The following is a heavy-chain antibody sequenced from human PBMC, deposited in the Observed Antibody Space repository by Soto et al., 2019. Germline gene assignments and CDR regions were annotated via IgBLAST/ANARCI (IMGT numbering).Heavy chain of an antibody. D-gene: IGHD2-2*02. V-gene: IGHV5-10-1*01. CDR3: ARLSAAIRSGVDP. Sequence: PGESLKISCTGFGYTFTTFWISWVRQMPGRGLEWMGRIDPRDSYTNYSPSFQGHVTISVDKSISTAYLQWGSLKASDTAMYYCARLSAAIRSGVDPWGQGTLVTVSS. J-gene: IGHJ5*02. CDR1: GYTFTTFW. CDR2: IDPRDSYT.